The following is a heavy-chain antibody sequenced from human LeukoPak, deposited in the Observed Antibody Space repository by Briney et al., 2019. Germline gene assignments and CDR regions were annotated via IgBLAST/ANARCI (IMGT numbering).Heavy chain of an antibody. CDR2: TYYRSKWYN. Sequence: SQTLSLTCAISGDSVSNNSAAWNWLRQSPSRGLEWLGRTYYRSKWYNDYAVSVTSRITISPDTSKNQFSLQLKSVTPDDTAVYYCARGRSWGESGFDYWGQGTLVTVSS. V-gene: IGHV6-1*01. CDR1: GDSVSNNSAA. CDR3: ARGRSWGESGFDY. J-gene: IGHJ4*02. D-gene: IGHD6-13*01.